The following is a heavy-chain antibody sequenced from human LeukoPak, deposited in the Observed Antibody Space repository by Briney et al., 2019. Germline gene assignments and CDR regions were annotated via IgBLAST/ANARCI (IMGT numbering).Heavy chain of an antibody. CDR1: GGSVGISCCY. CDR2: IYYSGNT. Sequence: PPETLSLTCTVSGGSVGISCCYWGWIRHPPGRGLEWIGNIYYSGNTYYYPSLKSPVTMSVDTSKNQMSLKLNSAAAADTAVNYCARSLQYCSSGSCYVFDHWGQGILVTVSS. V-gene: IGHV4-39*01. J-gene: IGHJ4*02. D-gene: IGHD2-15*01. CDR3: ARSLQYCSSGSCYVFDH.